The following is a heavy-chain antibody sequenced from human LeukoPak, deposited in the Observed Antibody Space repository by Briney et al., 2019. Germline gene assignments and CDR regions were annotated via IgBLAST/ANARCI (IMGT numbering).Heavy chain of an antibody. V-gene: IGHV3-23*01. CDR3: AKDPPMGPYSPYNGRAV. Sequence: GGSLRLSCAASGFTFSNYAMSWVRQAPGKGLEWVSVISGTGGSTYYADSAKGRFTISRDNSKNTGYLQMNSLRAEDTAVYYCAKDPPMGPYSPYNGRAVGAQGPTATVSS. CDR1: GFTFSNYA. J-gene: IGHJ6*02. D-gene: IGHD2-15*01. CDR2: ISGTGGST.